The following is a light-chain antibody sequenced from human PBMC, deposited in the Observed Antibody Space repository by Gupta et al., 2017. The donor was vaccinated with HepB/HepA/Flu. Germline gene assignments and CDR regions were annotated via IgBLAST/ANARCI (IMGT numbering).Light chain of an antibody. J-gene: IGKJ4*01. CDR3: GEGKHWPLT. CDR1: QSLVHSDGNTF. V-gene: IGKV2-30*02. Sequence: DVVMTQSPLFLPVTLGQPASISCRSSQSLVHSDGNTFLHWFQQRPGQSPRRLIYRVSNRDSGVPDRFSGSGSGTDFRLKISSVEAEDVGIYYCGEGKHWPLTFGCGTKVEI. CDR2: RVS.